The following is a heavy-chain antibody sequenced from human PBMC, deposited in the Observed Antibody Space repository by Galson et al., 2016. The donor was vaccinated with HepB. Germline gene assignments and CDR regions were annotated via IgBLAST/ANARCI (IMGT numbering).Heavy chain of an antibody. CDR2: DSMDGRRK. Sequence: SLRLSCAASGFIFNSHAMNWVRQAPGKGLEWVAADSMDGRRKFYADSVKGRFTISRGNSNNILFLQMSSLRADDTAVYFCAKRHEYCPPVGCSVDYWGQGTLVSVSS. D-gene: IGHD2/OR15-2a*01. V-gene: IGHV3-30-3*02. J-gene: IGHJ4*02. CDR1: GFIFNSHA. CDR3: AKRHEYCPPVGCSVDY.